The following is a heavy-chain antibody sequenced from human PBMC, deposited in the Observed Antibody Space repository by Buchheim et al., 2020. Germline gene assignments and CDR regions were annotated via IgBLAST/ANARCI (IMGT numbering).Heavy chain of an antibody. CDR2: TWYAGDSK. J-gene: IGHJ6*02. CDR1: GFMFSNYA. V-gene: IGHV3-33*01. CDR3: ARHGMDV. Sequence: QVRLVESGGGVVQPGTSLRLSCATSGFMFSNYAMHWVRQAPGKGLEWVAVTWYAGDSKYYGDSVKGRFTISRDNSKNTLYLQMNSLRAEDTAVYYCARHGMDVWGQGTT.